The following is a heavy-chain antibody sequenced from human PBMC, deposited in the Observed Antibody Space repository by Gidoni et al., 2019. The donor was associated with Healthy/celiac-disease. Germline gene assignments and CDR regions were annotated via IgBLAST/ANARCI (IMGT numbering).Heavy chain of an antibody. J-gene: IGHJ6*02. CDR3: ARVYGDPYYYYYYGMDV. Sequence: QVQLQESGPGLVKPSQTLSLTCTVSGGSISSGSYYWRWIRQPAGKGLEWIGRIYTSGSTNYNPSLKSRVTISVDTSKNQFSLKLSSVTAADTAVYYCARVYGDPYYYYYYGMDVWGQGTTVTVSS. V-gene: IGHV4-61*02. D-gene: IGHD4-17*01. CDR2: IYTSGST. CDR1: GGSISSGSYY.